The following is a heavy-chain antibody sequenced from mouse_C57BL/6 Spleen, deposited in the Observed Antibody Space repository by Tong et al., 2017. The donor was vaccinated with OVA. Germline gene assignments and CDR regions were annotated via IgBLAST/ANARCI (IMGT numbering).Heavy chain of an antibody. CDR3: ARRGDYDAVDY. Sequence: EVQLQESGGGLVQPGESLKLSCESNEYEFPSHDMSWVRKTPEKRLELVAAINSDGGSYTYYPDNVKGRFTISRDNAKNSLSLQMISRRSEDTAMYYCARRGDYDAVDYWGQGTTLTVSS. CDR2: INSDGGSYT. V-gene: IGHV5-2*03. J-gene: IGHJ2*01. CDR1: EYEFPSHD. D-gene: IGHD2-4*01.